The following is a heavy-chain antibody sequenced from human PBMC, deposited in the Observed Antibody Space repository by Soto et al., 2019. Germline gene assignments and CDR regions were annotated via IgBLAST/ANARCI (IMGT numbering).Heavy chain of an antibody. CDR1: GYTFSSNA. CDR2: INPAYGNT. V-gene: IGHV1-3*05. J-gene: IGHJ4*02. D-gene: IGHD3-22*01. Sequence: QVQLVQSGAEEKKPGASVRVSCTASGYTFSSNAIHWVRQAPGQRLEWMGWINPAYGNTKYSQKLQGRLTITRDTPESTAYIELTSLKAEDTAVYYSARIVYNSIVYNRYFDYWGQGTLVTVSS. CDR3: ARIVYNSIVYNRYFDY.